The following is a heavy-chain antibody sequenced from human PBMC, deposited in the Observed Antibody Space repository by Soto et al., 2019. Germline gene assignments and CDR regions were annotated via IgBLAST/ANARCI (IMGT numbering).Heavy chain of an antibody. J-gene: IGHJ3*02. CDR1: GYTFTSYG. Sequence: QVQLVQSGAELKNPGASAKVSCKASGYTFTSYGISWVRQAPGQGLEWMGWISAYNGNTNYAQKLQGRVTMTTDTSTSTAYIELRSLRSDDTAVYYCARDPIRTNLNFDIWGQGTMVTVSS. V-gene: IGHV1-18*01. CDR3: ARDPIRTNLNFDI. D-gene: IGHD2-8*01. CDR2: ISAYNGNT.